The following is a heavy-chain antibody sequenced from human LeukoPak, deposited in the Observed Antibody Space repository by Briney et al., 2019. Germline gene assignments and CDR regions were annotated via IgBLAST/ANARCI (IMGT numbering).Heavy chain of an antibody. Sequence: GGSLRLSCAASGFTFSSYGMHWVRQAPGKGLEWVAVIWYDGSTKYYADSVKGRFTISRDNSKNTLYLQMNSLRAEDTAVYYCARDGMVRGVIISEYGAFDIWGQGTMVTVSS. CDR3: ARDGMVRGVIISEYGAFDI. D-gene: IGHD3-10*01. CDR1: GFTFSSYG. V-gene: IGHV3-33*01. CDR2: IWYDGSTK. J-gene: IGHJ3*02.